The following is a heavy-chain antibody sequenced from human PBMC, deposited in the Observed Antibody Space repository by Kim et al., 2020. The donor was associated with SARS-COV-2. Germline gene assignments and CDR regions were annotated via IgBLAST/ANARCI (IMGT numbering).Heavy chain of an antibody. CDR2: ITGGGDNT. CDR1: EFTFNNYA. Sequence: LSLTCAASEFTFNNYAMSWVRQAPGKGLEWVSAITGGGDNTHYADSVKGRFTISRDNSKHRLYLQMNSLRAEDTAIYYCARGACIGGTCYSGYFQYWGQGTLVTVSS. J-gene: IGHJ1*01. V-gene: IGHV3-23*01. D-gene: IGHD2-15*01. CDR3: ARGACIGGTCYSGYFQY.